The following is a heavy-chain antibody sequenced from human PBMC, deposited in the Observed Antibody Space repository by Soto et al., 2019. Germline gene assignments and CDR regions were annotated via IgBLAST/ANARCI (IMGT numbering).Heavy chain of an antibody. Sequence: PSETLSLTCAFYGGSFSGYYWSWIRQPPGKGLEWIGEINHSGSTNYNPSLKSRVTISVDTSKNQFSLKLSSVTAADTAVYYCARGRNTAMGTYYYYGMDVWGQGTTVTVSS. D-gene: IGHD5-18*01. CDR1: GGSFSGYY. CDR2: INHSGST. J-gene: IGHJ6*02. V-gene: IGHV4-34*01. CDR3: ARGRNTAMGTYYYYGMDV.